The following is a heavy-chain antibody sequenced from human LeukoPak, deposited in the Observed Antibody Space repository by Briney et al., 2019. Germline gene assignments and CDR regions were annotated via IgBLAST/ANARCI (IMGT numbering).Heavy chain of an antibody. D-gene: IGHD2-2*01. CDR1: GFTFSSYA. J-gene: IGHJ4*02. CDR3: AKGRYLECQLLSVFDY. V-gene: IGHV3-23*01. CDR2: ISGSGGST. Sequence: GGSLRLSCAASGFTFSSYAMSWVRQAPGKGLEWVSAISGSGGSTYYADSVKGRFTISRDNSKNTLYLQMNSLRAEDTAVYYCAKGRYLECQLLSVFDYWGQGTLVTVSS.